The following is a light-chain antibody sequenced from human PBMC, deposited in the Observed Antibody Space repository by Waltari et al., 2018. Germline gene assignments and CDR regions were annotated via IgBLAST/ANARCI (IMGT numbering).Light chain of an antibody. V-gene: IGLV3-25*03. CDR2: KDK. CDR3: QSVDSSATYVI. CDR1: SLPNQY. J-gene: IGLJ2*01. Sequence: SYDLTQPPSVSVSPGQTARITCSGESLPNQYGYWYQQKSGQAPVLMIFKDKERPSGIPERFSGSSSGTTVTLTISGVQAEDEADYYCQSVDSSATYVIFGGGTKLTVL.